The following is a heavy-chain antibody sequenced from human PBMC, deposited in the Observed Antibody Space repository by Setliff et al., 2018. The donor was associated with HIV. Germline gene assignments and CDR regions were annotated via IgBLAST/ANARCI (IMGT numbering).Heavy chain of an antibody. Sequence: SVKVSCKASGGTFSRLAISWVRQAPGQGPEWMGGIIPVFGTPNYAQKFQGRVTVTADESTTSAYMELSSLRSDDTAVYYCATSINSFDWSTGHYQYTMDVWGQGTTVNVSS. J-gene: IGHJ6*02. V-gene: IGHV1-69*13. CDR2: IIPVFGTP. D-gene: IGHD2-8*02. CDR3: ATSINSFDWSTGHYQYTMDV. CDR1: GGTFSRLA.